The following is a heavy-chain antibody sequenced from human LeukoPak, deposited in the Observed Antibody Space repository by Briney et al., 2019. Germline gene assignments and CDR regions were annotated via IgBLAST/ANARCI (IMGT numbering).Heavy chain of an antibody. CDR3: ARGSYGSGSYRAKNWFDP. CDR1: GGSFSGYY. Sequence: SETLSLTCAVYGGSFSGYYWSWIRQPPGKGLEWIGEINHSGSTNYNPPLKSRVTISVDTSKNQFSLKLSSVTAADTAVYYCARGSYGSGSYRAKNWFDPWGQGTLVTVSS. V-gene: IGHV4-34*01. J-gene: IGHJ5*02. CDR2: INHSGST. D-gene: IGHD3-10*01.